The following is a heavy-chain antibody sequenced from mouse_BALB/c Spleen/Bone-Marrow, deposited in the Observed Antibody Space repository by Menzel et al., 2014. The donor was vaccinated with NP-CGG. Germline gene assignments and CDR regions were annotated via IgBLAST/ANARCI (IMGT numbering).Heavy chain of an antibody. V-gene: IGHV1S81*02. Sequence: QVQLKQSGAELVKPGASVKLSCKASGYTFTSYWMHWVKQRPGQGLEWIGAIDPGTGRTDYNKKFKSRATLTVDKSSSTAYMHLSSLTSEDSAVYYCARINGYDYWGQGTTLTVSS. CDR3: ARINGYDY. CDR2: IDPGTGRT. CDR1: GYTFTSYW. D-gene: IGHD2-2*01. J-gene: IGHJ2*01.